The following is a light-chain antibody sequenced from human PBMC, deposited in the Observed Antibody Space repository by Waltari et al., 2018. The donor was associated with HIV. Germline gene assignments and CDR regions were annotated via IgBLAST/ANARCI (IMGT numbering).Light chain of an antibody. J-gene: IGLJ2*01. CDR3: SSFAGSNKL. Sequence: QSALTQPPSASGSPGQSVNMSCTGATSDIHAYNFISCYQQYSGKAPKPLFFEGTKRPSGVPDRFSGSMSGNTASLIVSGLQAEDEAVYFCSSFAGSNKLFGGGTKLTVL. CDR2: EGT. CDR1: TSDIHAYNF. V-gene: IGLV2-8*01.